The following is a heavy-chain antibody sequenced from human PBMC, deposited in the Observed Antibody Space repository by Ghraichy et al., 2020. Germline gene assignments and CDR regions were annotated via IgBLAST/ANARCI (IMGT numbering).Heavy chain of an antibody. D-gene: IGHD2-21*02. J-gene: IGHJ3*02. Sequence: SETLSLTCAVYGGSFSGYYWSWIRQPPGKGLEWIGEINHSGSTNNNPSLKSRVTISVDTSKNQFSLKLSTATAADTAVYYCARAGLAYCGGDCFHAFDIWGQETMVAVSS. V-gene: IGHV4-34*01. CDR3: ARAGLAYCGGDCFHAFDI. CDR1: GGSFSGYY. CDR2: INHSGST.